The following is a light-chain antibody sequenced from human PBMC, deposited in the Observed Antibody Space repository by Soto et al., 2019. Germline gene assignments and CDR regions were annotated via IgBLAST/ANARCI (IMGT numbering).Light chain of an antibody. J-gene: IGKJ4*01. CDR2: DVS. CDR1: QSVSSSY. V-gene: IGKV3-11*01. Sequence: EIVLTQSPATLSLSPGERATLSCRASQSVSSSYLAWYQQKPGRAPRLLISDVSNRATGIPARFSGSGSGTDFTLTISSLESEDFAVYYCHQRRQWPLTFGGGTKVDIK. CDR3: HQRRQWPLT.